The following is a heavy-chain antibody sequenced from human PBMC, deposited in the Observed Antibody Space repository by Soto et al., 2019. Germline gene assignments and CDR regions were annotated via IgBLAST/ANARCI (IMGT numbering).Heavy chain of an antibody. CDR2: INQSGST. Sequence: PSETLSLTCAVYGGSFSGYCWSWIRQPPGKGLEWIGEINQSGSTNYNPSLKSRVTISVDTSKNQFSLKLSSVTPADTAVYYCARARRAYYGSGKNNWFDPWGQGTMLTVSS. V-gene: IGHV4-34*01. J-gene: IGHJ5*02. CDR1: GGSFSGYC. CDR3: ARARRAYYGSGKNNWFDP. D-gene: IGHD3-10*01.